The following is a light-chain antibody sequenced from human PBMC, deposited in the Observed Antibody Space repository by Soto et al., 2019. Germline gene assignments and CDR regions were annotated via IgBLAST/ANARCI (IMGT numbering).Light chain of an antibody. V-gene: IGKV3-11*01. Sequence: EIVLTQSPATLSLSPGERATLSCRASQSVSRYLAWYQQKPGQAPRLLIYDVSNRATGIPARFSGSGSGTDFTLTISSLEPEDFAVYYCQQRSNWPRTFGQGTKLEIQ. CDR1: QSVSRY. J-gene: IGKJ2*01. CDR2: DVS. CDR3: QQRSNWPRT.